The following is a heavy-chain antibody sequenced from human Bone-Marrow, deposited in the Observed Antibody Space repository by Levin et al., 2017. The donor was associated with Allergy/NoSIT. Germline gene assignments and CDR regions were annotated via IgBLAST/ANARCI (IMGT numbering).Heavy chain of an antibody. CDR3: ARTPYTLGYCSGGSCPQSFDI. CDR2: IYTSGST. CDR1: GGSISSYY. J-gene: IGHJ3*02. D-gene: IGHD2-15*01. V-gene: IGHV4-4*07. Sequence: SQTLSLTCTVSGGSISSYYWSWIRQPAGKGLEWIGRIYTSGSTNYNPSLKSRVTMSVDTSKNQFSLKLSSVTAADTAVYYCARTPYTLGYCSGGSCPQSFDIWGQGTMVTVSS.